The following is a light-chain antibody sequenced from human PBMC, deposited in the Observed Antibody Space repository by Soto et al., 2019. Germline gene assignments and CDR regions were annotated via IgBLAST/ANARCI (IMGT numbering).Light chain of an antibody. V-gene: IGLV2-14*01. CDR2: EVT. CDR1: SSDIGTYKY. J-gene: IGLJ1*01. Sequence: QSALTQPASVSGSPGQSVTISCTGSSSDIGTYKYVSWYQHHPGKAPKLLIYEVTNRPSGVSDRFSGSKSGNTASLTISGLQADNEADYYCSSYEASFLRVFGSGTKVTVL. CDR3: SSYEASFLRV.